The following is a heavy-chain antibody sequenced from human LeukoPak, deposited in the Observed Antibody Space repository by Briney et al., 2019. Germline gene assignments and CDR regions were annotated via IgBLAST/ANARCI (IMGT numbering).Heavy chain of an antibody. CDR3: ASLAVGYSCAFFDY. V-gene: IGHV3-21*06. CDR2: ISGNSDSI. D-gene: IGHD5-12*01. CDR1: GFSFSSYN. Sequence: PGGSLRLSCAASGFSFSSYNMNWVRQAPGKGLEWVSSISGNSDSIYYANSVRGRFTISRDNAKNSLFLQMTSLRAEDTAVYYCASLAVGYSCAFFDYWGQGTLVAVSS. J-gene: IGHJ4*02.